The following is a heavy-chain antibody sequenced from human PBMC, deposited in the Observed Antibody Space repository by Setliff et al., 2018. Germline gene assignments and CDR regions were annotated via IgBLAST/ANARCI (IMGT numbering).Heavy chain of an antibody. D-gene: IGHD3-22*01. CDR2: IIPIFGTA. V-gene: IGHV1-69*13. Sequence: SVKVSCKASGGTFSSYAISWVRQAPGQGLEWMGGIIPIFGTANYAQKFQGRVTITADESTSTAYTELSSLRSEDTAVYYCARESNYYDSSGSDDAFDIWGQGTMVTV. CDR3: ARESNYYDSSGSDDAFDI. J-gene: IGHJ3*02. CDR1: GGTFSSYA.